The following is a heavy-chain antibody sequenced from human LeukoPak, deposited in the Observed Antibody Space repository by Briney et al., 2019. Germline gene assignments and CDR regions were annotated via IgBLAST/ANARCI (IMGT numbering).Heavy chain of an antibody. CDR3: ARALPRIQLWYRGYFDY. D-gene: IGHD5-18*01. Sequence: KPSETLSLTCAVYGGSFSGYYWSWIRQPPGKVLEWIGEINHSGSTNYNPSLKSRVTISVDTSKNQFSLKLSSVTAADTAVYYCARALPRIQLWYRGYFDYWGQGTLVTVSS. CDR2: INHSGST. V-gene: IGHV4-34*01. J-gene: IGHJ4*02. CDR1: GGSFSGYY.